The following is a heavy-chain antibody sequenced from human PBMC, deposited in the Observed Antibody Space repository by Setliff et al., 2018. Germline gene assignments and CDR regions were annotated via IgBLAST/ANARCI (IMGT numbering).Heavy chain of an antibody. J-gene: IGHJ4*02. CDR1: GGSLSDHY. CDR3: RFWDGSYKNDY. CDR2: INHSGST. Sequence: PSETLSLTCTVYGGSLSDHYWSWIRQPPGKGLEWIVEINHSGSTNYSPSLKSRVTISVDMSKNQLSLKLSSVTAADTAAYYCRFWDGSYKNDYWGQGTLVTVSS. V-gene: IGHV4-34*01. D-gene: IGHD3-3*01.